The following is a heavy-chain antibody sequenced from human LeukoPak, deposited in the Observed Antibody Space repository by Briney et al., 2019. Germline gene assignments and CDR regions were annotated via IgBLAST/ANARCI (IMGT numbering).Heavy chain of an antibody. V-gene: IGHV3-53*01. CDR3: AKDLKDDAFDI. J-gene: IGHJ3*02. CDR1: GFTVSNNY. CDR2: ISTGGSP. Sequence: PGGSLRLSCAASGFTVSNNYMTWVRQAPGKGLEWVSLISTGGSPYYTDSVKGRFTISRDNSKNTLYLQMNSLRAEDTAVYYCAKDLKDDAFDIWGQGTMVTVSS. D-gene: IGHD3-9*01.